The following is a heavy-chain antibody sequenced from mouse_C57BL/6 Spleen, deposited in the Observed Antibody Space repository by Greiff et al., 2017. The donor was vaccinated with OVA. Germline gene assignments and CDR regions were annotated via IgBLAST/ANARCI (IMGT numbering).Heavy chain of an antibody. CDR3: ASSDYGSSYWCAY. J-gene: IGHJ3*01. D-gene: IGHD1-1*01. CDR2: IDPSDSYT. V-gene: IGHV1-69*01. CDR1: GYTFTSYW. Sequence: VQLQQPGAELVMPGASVKLSCKASGYTFTSYWMHWVKQRPGQGLEWIGEIDPSDSYTNYNQKFKGKSTLTVDKSSSTAYMQLSSLTSKDSAVYYCASSDYGSSYWCAYWGQGTLVTVSA.